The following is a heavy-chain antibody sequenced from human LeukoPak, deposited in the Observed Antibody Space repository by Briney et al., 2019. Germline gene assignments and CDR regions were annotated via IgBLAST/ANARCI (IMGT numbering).Heavy chain of an antibody. D-gene: IGHD2-2*01. Sequence: GGSLRLSCAASGFTFSSYAMSWVRQAPGKGLEWVSAISGSGGSTYYADSVKGRFTISRDNSKNTLHLQMNSLRAEDTAVYYCAKGKGYCSSTSCYPYGMDVWGQGTTVTVSS. CDR2: ISGSGGST. CDR1: GFTFSSYA. J-gene: IGHJ6*02. CDR3: AKGKGYCSSTSCYPYGMDV. V-gene: IGHV3-23*01.